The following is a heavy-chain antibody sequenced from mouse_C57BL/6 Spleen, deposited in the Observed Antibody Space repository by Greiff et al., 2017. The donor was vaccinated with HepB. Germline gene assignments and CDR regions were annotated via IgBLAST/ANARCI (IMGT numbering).Heavy chain of an antibody. J-gene: IGHJ4*01. V-gene: IGHV10-1*01. CDR2: IRSKSNNYAT. CDR3: VTSYPSYAMDY. CDR1: GFSFNTYA. D-gene: IGHD6-1*01. Sequence: GGGLVQPKGSLKLSCAASGFSFNTYAMNWVRQAPGKGLEWVARIRSKSNNYATYYADSVKDRFTISRDDSESMLYLQMNNLKTEDTAMYYCVTSYPSYAMDYWGQGTSVTVSS.